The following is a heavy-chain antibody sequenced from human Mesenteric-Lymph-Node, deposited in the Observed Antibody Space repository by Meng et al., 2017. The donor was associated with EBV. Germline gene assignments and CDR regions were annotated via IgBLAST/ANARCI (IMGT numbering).Heavy chain of an antibody. Sequence: QVHLQDSGPGLVPLSQTLSLTGTVSGCSISMDNYVWNWIRQHPGKGLEWIGYIYYTGHTYYNPSLRSRVTISIDTSKNQFSLSLHSVTAADTAVYYCATNDNYRNDYWGQGTLVTVSS. CDR1: GCSISMDNYV. CDR3: ATNDNYRNDY. J-gene: IGHJ4*02. CDR2: IYYTGHT. V-gene: IGHV4-31*03. D-gene: IGHD5-24*01.